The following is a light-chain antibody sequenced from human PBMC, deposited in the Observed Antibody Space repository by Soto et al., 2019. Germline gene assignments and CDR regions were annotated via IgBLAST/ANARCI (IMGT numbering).Light chain of an antibody. CDR2: EVH. CDR1: SSDIGAYDY. CDR3: SSYRSTITFYV. Sequence: QSALTQPASVSGSPGQSITISCTGTSSDIGAYDYVSWYQQHPGKAPKLIIYEVHNRPSGVSNRFSGSKSGSTASLTISWLQADDEADYYCSSYRSTITFYVFGTGTKLTVL. V-gene: IGLV2-14*01. J-gene: IGLJ1*01.